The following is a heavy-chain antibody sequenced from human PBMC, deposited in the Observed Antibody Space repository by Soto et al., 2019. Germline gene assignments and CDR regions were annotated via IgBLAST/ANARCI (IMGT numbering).Heavy chain of an antibody. V-gene: IGHV1-69*06. CDR3: ARLRLNDY. CDR2: ITPMFETA. J-gene: IGHJ4*02. CDR1: GGTFNSYA. Sequence: VASVTVSCTASGGTFNSYAISWVRQAPGQGLEWMGEITPMFETANYAQKFQGRVTIIADKSTRTAYMELRSLRSDDTAVYYCARLRLNDYWGQGTLVTVSS. D-gene: IGHD3-22*01.